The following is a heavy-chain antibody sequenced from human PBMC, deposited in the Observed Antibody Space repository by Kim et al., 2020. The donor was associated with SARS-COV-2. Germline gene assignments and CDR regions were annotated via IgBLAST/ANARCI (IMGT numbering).Heavy chain of an antibody. V-gene: IGHV3-30*01. J-gene: IGHJ4*02. CDR3: ARDSSHDYGDFDFDY. D-gene: IGHD4-17*01. Sequence: AASVKGRFTTSRDNSKNTLYLQMNSLRAEDTAVYYCARDSSHDYGDFDFDYWGQGTLVTVSS.